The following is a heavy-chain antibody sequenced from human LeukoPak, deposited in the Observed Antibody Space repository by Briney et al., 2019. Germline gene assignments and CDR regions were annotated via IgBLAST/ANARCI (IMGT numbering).Heavy chain of an antibody. D-gene: IGHD4-17*01. CDR1: GFTFSDYY. Sequence: PGRSLRLSCAASGFTFSDYYMSWIRQAPGKGLEWVSYISSSSTYTNYADSVKGRFTISRDNAKNSLYLQMNSLRAEDTAVYYCAMYRTYGDRDYWGQGALVTVSS. CDR2: ISSSSTYT. CDR3: AMYRTYGDRDY. V-gene: IGHV3-11*06. J-gene: IGHJ4*02.